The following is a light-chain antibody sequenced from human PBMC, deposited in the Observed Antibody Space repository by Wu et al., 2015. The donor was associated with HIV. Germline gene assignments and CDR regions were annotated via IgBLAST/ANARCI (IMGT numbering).Light chain of an antibody. V-gene: IGKV3-20*01. CDR3: QQYGNSPWT. J-gene: IGKJ1*01. Sequence: EIVLTQSPGTLSLSPGERATLSCRASQSIDRTFLAWYQQKPGQAPRLLIYATSTRATGIPDRFSGSGSGTDFTLTISRLESEDFAVYYCQQYGNSPWTFGQGTRWKSN. CDR2: ATS. CDR1: QSIDRTF.